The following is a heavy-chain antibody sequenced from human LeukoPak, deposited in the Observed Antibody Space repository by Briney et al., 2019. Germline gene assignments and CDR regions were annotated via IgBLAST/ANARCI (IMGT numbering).Heavy chain of an antibody. D-gene: IGHD3-10*01. J-gene: IGHJ5*02. CDR1: GGSISSGDYH. CDR2: IHDSGST. Sequence: SETLSLTCTVSGGSISSGDYHWNRIRQPPGKGLEWIGFIHDSGSTLYNPSLKSRIIISRDVSRNQFSLQLTSVTAADTAVYYCARGFGSGNYYYGWFDPWGQGALVTVSS. CDR3: ARGFGSGNYYYGWFDP. V-gene: IGHV4-30-4*01.